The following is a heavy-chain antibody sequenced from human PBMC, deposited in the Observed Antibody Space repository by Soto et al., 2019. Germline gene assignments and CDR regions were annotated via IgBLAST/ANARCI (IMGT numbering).Heavy chain of an antibody. CDR1: GGTFSSYA. CDR2: IIPIFGTA. V-gene: IGHV1-69*01. CDR3: ASSAAVLYYYYYGMDV. Sequence: QVQLVQSGAEVKKPGSSVKVSCKASGGTFSSYAISWVRQAPGQGLEWMGGIIPIFGTANYAQKFQGRVTVTADESRSTDYTGLISMRCEDTAVYYCASSAAVLYYYYYGMDVWGQGTTVTVSS. D-gene: IGHD6-13*01. J-gene: IGHJ6*02.